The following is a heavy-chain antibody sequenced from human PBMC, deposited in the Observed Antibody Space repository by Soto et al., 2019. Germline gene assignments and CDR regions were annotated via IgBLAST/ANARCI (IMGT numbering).Heavy chain of an antibody. D-gene: IGHD3-10*01. J-gene: IGHJ4*02. Sequence: SETLSLTCTVSGGSISSGGYYWSWIRQHPGKGLEWIGYIYYSGSTYYNPSLKSRVTISVDTSKNQFSLKLSSVTAADTAVYYCARSPRYYYGSGAITWGTTIDYWGQGTLVTVSS. CDR1: GGSISSGGYY. CDR2: IYYSGST. CDR3: ARSPRYYYGSGAITWGTTIDY. V-gene: IGHV4-31*03.